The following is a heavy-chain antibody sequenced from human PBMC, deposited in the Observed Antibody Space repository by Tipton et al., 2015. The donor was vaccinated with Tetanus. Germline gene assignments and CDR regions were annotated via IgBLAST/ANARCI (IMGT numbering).Heavy chain of an antibody. D-gene: IGHD3-10*01. J-gene: IGHJ4*02. CDR2: VYYSGRT. CDR1: GGSINTGDYY. CDR3: ARMGFAYGPAVY. Sequence: TLSLTCTVSGGSINTGDYYWSWIRQSPGKGLEWIGHVYYSGRTYYNPPLKSRVTISADMSKNQFSLKLTSVTAADTAPYYCARMGFAYGPAVYWGQGPLFPV. V-gene: IGHV4-30-4*01.